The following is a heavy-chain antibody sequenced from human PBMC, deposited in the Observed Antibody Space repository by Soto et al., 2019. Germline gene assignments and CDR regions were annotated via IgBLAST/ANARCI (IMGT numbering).Heavy chain of an antibody. CDR2: MYYTGKT. J-gene: IGHJ4*02. V-gene: IGHV4-30-4*01. CDR3: ARVYGRGDYFDF. CDR1: GTTISSGDHY. D-gene: IGHD1-26*01. Sequence: QVQLQESGPGLVNPSQTLSLTCTVSGTTISSGDHYWSRIRQAPGKGLEWIGYMYYTGKTYYNTSLQSRVTLSVDTSKNQFSLKMTSVTAADTAMYFCARVYGRGDYFDFWGRGTLVSVSS.